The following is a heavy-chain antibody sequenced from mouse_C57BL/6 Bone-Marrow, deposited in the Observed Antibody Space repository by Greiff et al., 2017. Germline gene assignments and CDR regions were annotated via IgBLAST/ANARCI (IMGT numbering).Heavy chain of an antibody. D-gene: IGHD1-1*01. Sequence: QVQLKQPGTELVKPGASVKLSCKASGCTFTSYWMHWVKQRPGQGLEWIGNINPSNGGTNYNEKFKSKATLTVDKSSSTAYMQLSSLTSEDSAVYYCAREGYYYGSSPAWFAYWGQGTLVTVSA. V-gene: IGHV1-53*01. CDR3: AREGYYYGSSPAWFAY. J-gene: IGHJ3*01. CDR1: GCTFTSYW. CDR2: INPSNGGT.